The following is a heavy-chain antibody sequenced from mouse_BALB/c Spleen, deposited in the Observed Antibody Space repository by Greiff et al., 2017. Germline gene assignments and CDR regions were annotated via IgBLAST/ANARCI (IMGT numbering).Heavy chain of an antibody. J-gene: IGHJ4*01. CDR3: ASDDGYYAMDY. V-gene: IGHV3-6*02. CDR1: GYSITSGYY. D-gene: IGHD2-3*01. Sequence: DVKLQESGPGLVKPSQSLSLTCSVTGYSITSGYYWNWIRQFPGNKLEWMGYISYDGSNNYNPSLKNRISITRDTSKNQFFLKLNSVTTEDTATYYCASDDGYYAMDYWGQGTSVTVSS. CDR2: ISYDGSN.